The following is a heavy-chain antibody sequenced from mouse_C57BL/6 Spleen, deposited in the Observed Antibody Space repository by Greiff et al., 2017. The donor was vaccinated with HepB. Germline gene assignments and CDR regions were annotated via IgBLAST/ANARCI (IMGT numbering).Heavy chain of an antibody. CDR1: GYTFTSYW. V-gene: IGHV1-69*01. CDR2: IDPSDSYT. D-gene: IGHD1-1*01. J-gene: IGHJ2*01. CDR3: ARITTVVAP. Sequence: QVQLQQPGAELVMPGASVKLSCKASGYTFTSYWMHWVKQRPGQGLEWIGEIDPSDSYTNYNQKFKGKSTLTVDKSSSTAYMQLSSLISEDSAVYYCARITTVVAPWGQGTTLTVSS.